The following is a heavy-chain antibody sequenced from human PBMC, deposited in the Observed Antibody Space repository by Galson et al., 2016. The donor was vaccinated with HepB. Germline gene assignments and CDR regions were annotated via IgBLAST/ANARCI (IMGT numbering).Heavy chain of an antibody. Sequence: TLSLTCTVSGVSMXXXSFXXXWIXXXAGXXLEXXXRIXXXGSPXYNHTLKSRFTISLDTSKNQFSXKLTSVTAADAAGYYCARLDYWGRGTLVTVSS. J-gene: IGHJ4*02. V-gene: IGHV4-61*02. CDR1: GVSMXXXSFX. CDR2: IXXXGSP. CDR3: ARLDY.